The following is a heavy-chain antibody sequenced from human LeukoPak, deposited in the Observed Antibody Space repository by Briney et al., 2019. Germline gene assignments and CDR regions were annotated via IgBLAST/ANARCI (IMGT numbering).Heavy chain of an antibody. V-gene: IGHV1-2*02. CDR3: ARDKRDYYYYYMDV. Sequence: ASVKVSCKASGYTFTGYYMHWVRQAPGQGLEWMGWINPNSGGTNYAQKFQGRVTMTRDTSISTAYMELSRLRSDDTAVYYCARDKRDYYYYYMDVWGKGTTVTVSS. J-gene: IGHJ6*03. CDR2: INPNSGGT. CDR1: GYTFTGYY. D-gene: IGHD5-24*01.